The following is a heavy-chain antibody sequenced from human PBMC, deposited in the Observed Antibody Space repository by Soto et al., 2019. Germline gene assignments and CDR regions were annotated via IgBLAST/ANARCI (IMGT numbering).Heavy chain of an antibody. D-gene: IGHD3-10*01. CDR2: IYSGGST. CDR1: GFTVSSNY. V-gene: IGHV3-53*05. J-gene: IGHJ4*02. Sequence: GGSLRLSCAASGFTVSSNYMSWVRQAPGKGLEWVSVIYSGGSTYYADSVKGRFTISRDNSKNTLYLQMNSLRSEDTAVYYCATGDPITMVRGVIITWEVWGQGTLVTVSS. CDR3: ATGDPITMVRGVIITWEV.